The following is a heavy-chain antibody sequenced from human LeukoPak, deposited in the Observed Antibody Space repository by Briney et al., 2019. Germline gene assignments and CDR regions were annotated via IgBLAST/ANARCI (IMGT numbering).Heavy chain of an antibody. CDR2: IYSGGST. V-gene: IGHV3-53*01. J-gene: IGHJ5*02. CDR3: ASSSGWYNWFDP. CDR1: GFTFGSYA. D-gene: IGHD6-19*01. Sequence: PGGSLRLSCAASGFTFGSYAMSWVRQAPGKGLEWVSVIYSGGSTYYADSVKGRFTISRDNSKNTLYLQMNSLRAEDTAVYYCASSSGWYNWFDPWGQGTLVTVSS.